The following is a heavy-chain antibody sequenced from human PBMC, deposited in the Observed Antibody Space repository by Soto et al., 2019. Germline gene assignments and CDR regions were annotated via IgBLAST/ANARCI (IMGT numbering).Heavy chain of an antibody. V-gene: IGHV4-61*01. CDR1: GGSVNRGSYY. Sequence: SETLSLTCTVSGGSVNRGSYYWTWIRQPPGEGLEWIGSISYSGSTKYNPSLKSRVTLSRDTSQNQFSLRLSFVTAADTAIYYCARMPAVELGAKLGQYYYNGMDVWGQGATVTVSS. J-gene: IGHJ6*02. D-gene: IGHD2-2*01. CDR2: ISYSGST. CDR3: ARMPAVELGAKLGQYYYNGMDV.